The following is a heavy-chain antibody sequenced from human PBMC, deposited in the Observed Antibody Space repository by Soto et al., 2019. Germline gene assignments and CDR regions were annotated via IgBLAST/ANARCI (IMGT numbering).Heavy chain of an antibody. CDR3: ARIVPGVLPSDYYYYYGIEL. CDR2: IIPIFGTA. CDR1: GRTFSSYA. J-gene: IGHJ6*02. V-gene: IGHV1-69*13. D-gene: IGHD1-26*01. Sequence: GASGKVSCKACGRTFSSYAISWVRQAPGQGREWMGGIIPIFGTANYAQKFQGRVTITADEYTSTAYMELSSLRSEDTAVYYCARIVPGVLPSDYYYYYGIELCGHGPLVTVS.